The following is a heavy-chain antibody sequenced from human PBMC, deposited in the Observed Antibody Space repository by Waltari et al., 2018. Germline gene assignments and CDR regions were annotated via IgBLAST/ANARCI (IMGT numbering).Heavy chain of an antibody. CDR1: GFSLGNFG. V-gene: IGHV3-30*18. D-gene: IGHD3-10*01. Sequence: QVQLVESGGGVVQPGMSLSLSCAASGFSLGNFGMHWVRQAPGKGLEWVALAFFDGIKTDYADSVRGRFTISRDNSKNTLYLDINNLRVDDTGIYYCAKDAFGNTYLDHWGQGTVVTVSS. CDR3: AKDAFGNTYLDH. CDR2: AFFDGIKT. J-gene: IGHJ5*02.